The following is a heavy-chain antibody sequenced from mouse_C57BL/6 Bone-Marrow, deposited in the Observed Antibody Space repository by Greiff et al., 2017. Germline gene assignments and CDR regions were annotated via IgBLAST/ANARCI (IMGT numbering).Heavy chain of an antibody. Sequence: QVQLKESGAELARPGASVKLSCKASGYTFTSYGISWVKQRTGQGLEWIGEIYPRSGNTYYNEKFKGKATLTADKSSSTAYMELRSLTSEDSAVYFCARNYGPGDWYFDVWGTGTTVTVSS. J-gene: IGHJ1*03. CDR1: GYTFTSYG. V-gene: IGHV1-81*01. CDR2: IYPRSGNT. D-gene: IGHD1-1*02. CDR3: ARNYGPGDWYFDV.